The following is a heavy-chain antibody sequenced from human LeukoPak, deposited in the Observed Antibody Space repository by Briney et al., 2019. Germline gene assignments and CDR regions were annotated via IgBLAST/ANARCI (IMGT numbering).Heavy chain of an antibody. CDR1: GFTFSDYY. CDR3: ARRGSGAGSYYYSDY. V-gene: IGHV3-11*03. D-gene: IGHD3-10*01. CDR2: ISSSSSYT. J-gene: IGHJ4*02. Sequence: PGGSLRLSCAASGFTFSDYYMSWIRQAPGKGLECVSYISSSSSYTNYADSVKGRFTISRDNAKNSLYLQMNSLRAEDTAVYYCARRGSGAGSYYYSDYWGQGTLVTVSS.